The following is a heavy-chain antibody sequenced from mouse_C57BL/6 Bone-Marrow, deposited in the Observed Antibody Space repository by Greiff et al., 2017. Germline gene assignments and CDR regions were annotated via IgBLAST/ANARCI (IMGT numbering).Heavy chain of an antibody. V-gene: IGHV1-50*01. J-gene: IGHJ1*03. CDR3: ASSYGSSYWYFYV. CDR2: IDPSDSYT. Sequence: VQLQQPGAELVKPGASVKLSCKASGYTFTSYWMQWVKQRPGQGLEWIGEIDPSDSYTNYNQKFKGKATLTVDTSSSTAYMQLSSLTSEDSAVYYCASSYGSSYWYFYVWGTGTTVTVSS. CDR1: GYTFTSYW. D-gene: IGHD1-1*01.